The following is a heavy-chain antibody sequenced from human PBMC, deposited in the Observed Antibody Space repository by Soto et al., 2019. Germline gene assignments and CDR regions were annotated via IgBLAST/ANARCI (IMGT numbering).Heavy chain of an antibody. CDR3: ARPNNSRGWLDAFDI. V-gene: IGHV4-39*01. Sequence: QLQLQESGPGLVKPSETLSLTCTVSGGSISSSSYYWGWIRQPPGKGLEWIGSIYYSGSTYYNPSLKTRVTISLDTSKNQFSLKLSSVTAADTAVYYCARPNNSRGWLDAFDIWGQGTMVTVSS. CDR1: GGSISSSSYY. CDR2: IYYSGST. D-gene: IGHD6-19*01. J-gene: IGHJ3*02.